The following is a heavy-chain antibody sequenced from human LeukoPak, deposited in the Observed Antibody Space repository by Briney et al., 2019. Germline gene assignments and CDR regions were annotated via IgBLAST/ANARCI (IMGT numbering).Heavy chain of an antibody. CDR3: ARAHYDFWSGYYHFDY. D-gene: IGHD3-3*01. V-gene: IGHV4-31*03. CDR2: IYYSGST. J-gene: IGHJ4*02. CDR1: GGSISSGGYY. Sequence: SETLSRTCTVSGGSISSGGYYWSWIRQHPGKGLEWIGYIYYSGSTYYNPSLKSRVTISVDTSKNQFSLKLSSVTAADTAVYYCARAHYDFWSGYYHFDYWGQGTLVTVSS.